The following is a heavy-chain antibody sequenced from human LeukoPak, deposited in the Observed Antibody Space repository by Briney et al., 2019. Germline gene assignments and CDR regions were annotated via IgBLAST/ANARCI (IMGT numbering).Heavy chain of an antibody. J-gene: IGHJ4*02. CDR1: GFTYSSYA. CDR2: IFGSGGST. D-gene: IGHD6-19*01. V-gene: IGHV3-23*01. CDR3: AKTTTGYSSGRYPGWPVDY. Sequence: GGSLRLSCAASGFTYSSYAMYWVRQAPGKGLEWVSGIFGSGGSTHYADSVKGRFTISRDNSKNTVYLQMNSLRAEDTAVYYCAKTTTGYSSGRYPGWPVDYWGQGTLVTVSS.